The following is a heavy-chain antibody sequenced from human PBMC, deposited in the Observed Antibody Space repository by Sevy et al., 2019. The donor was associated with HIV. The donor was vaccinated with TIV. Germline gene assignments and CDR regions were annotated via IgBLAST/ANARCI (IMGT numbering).Heavy chain of an antibody. CDR1: GFTFSSYS. CDR2: ISGSSSYI. D-gene: IGHD6-13*01. Sequence: GGSLRLSCAASGFTFSSYSMNWVRQAPGKGLEWVSSISGSSSYIYYADSVKGRFTISRDNAKNSLYLQMNSLRAEDTAVYYCARDSLSSSWYGVLDPWGQGTLVTVSS. J-gene: IGHJ5*02. V-gene: IGHV3-21*01. CDR3: ARDSLSSSWYGVLDP.